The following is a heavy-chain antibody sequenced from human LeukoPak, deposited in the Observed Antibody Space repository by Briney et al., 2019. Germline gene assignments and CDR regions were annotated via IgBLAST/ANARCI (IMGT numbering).Heavy chain of an antibody. Sequence: GESLKISCKGSGYIFTSYWIVWVRQTPGEGLEWMGIINPADSGLRYSPSFQGQVMLSVDTSVSTAYLQWSSLTISDTAMYYCARRPARTGASFDSWGQGTLVTVSS. V-gene: IGHV5-51*01. CDR2: INPADSGL. D-gene: IGHD1/OR15-1a*01. J-gene: IGHJ4*02. CDR1: GYIFTSYW. CDR3: ARRPARTGASFDS.